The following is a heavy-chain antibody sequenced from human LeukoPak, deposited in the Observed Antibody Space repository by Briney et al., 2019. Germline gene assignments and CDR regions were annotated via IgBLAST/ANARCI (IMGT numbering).Heavy chain of an antibody. D-gene: IGHD6-6*01. CDR3: AREALYSSSPAFDY. CDR2: IYPGDSDT. J-gene: IGHJ4*02. CDR1: GYTFSSEW. Sequence: GESLKISCKGSGYTFSSEWIGWVRQMPGKGLEWMGIIYPGDSDTRYSPSFQGQVTISVDKSISTAYLQWSSLTASDTAMYYCAREALYSSSPAFDYWGQGTLVTVSS. V-gene: IGHV5-51*01.